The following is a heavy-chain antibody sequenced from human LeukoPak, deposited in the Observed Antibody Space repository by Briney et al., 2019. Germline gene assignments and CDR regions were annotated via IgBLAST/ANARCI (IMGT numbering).Heavy chain of an antibody. CDR1: GFTVSSNY. CDR3: ARGNGYCSGGSCSNWFDP. CDR2: IYSGGST. J-gene: IGHJ5*02. V-gene: IGHV3-66*01. Sequence: GGSLRLPCAASGFTVSSNYMSWVRQAPGKGLEWVSVIYSGGSTYYADSVKGRFTISRDNSKNTLYLQMNSLRAEDTAVYYCARGNGYCSGGSCSNWFDPWGQGTLDTVSS. D-gene: IGHD2-15*01.